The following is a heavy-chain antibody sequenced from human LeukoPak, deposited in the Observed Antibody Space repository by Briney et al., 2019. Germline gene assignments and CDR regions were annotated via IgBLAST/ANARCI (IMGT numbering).Heavy chain of an antibody. D-gene: IGHD2-2*01. J-gene: IGHJ6*02. CDR1: GYSFTSYW. CDR3: ARLGCSSTSCYQFIGMDV. Sequence: GESLKISCKGSGYSFTSYWIGWVRQMPGKGLEWMGIIYPGDSDTRYSPSFQGQVTISADKSIGTAYLQWSSLKASDTAMYYCARLGCSSTSCYQFIGMDVWGQGTTVTVSS. V-gene: IGHV5-51*01. CDR2: IYPGDSDT.